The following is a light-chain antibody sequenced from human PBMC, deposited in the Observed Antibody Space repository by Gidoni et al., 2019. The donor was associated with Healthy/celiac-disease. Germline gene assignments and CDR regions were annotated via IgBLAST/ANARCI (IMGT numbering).Light chain of an antibody. CDR2: GAS. CDR1: QSVSSN. J-gene: IGKJ4*01. Sequence: EIVMTQSPATLSVSPGERATLSCRSSQSVSSNLAWYHQKPGQARMLLIYGASTRATGIPARFSGSGSGTEFTRTISSLQSEDFAVYYCQQYNNWPPLTFGGGTKVEIK. CDR3: QQYNNWPPLT. V-gene: IGKV3-15*01.